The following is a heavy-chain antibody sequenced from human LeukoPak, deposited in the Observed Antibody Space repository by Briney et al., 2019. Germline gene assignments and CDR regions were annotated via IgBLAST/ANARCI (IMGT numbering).Heavy chain of an antibody. D-gene: IGHD5-12*01. CDR2: IYYSGST. CDR3: ARLVFSGYDNGRDY. Sequence: SETLSLTCTVSGGSISSYYWSWIRQPPGKGLEWIGYIYYSGSTTYNPSLKSRVTISVDTSKNQFSLKLSSVTAADTAVYYCARLVFSGYDNGRDYWGQGTLVTVSS. J-gene: IGHJ4*02. V-gene: IGHV4-59*08. CDR1: GGSISSYY.